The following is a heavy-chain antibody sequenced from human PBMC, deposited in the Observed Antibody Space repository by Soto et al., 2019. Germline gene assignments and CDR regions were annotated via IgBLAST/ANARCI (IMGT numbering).Heavy chain of an antibody. CDR3: ARRGYSFAWGY. D-gene: IGHD5-18*01. V-gene: IGHV3-53*01. CDR2: INSDGST. J-gene: IGHJ4*02. CDR1: GFLVNSAY. Sequence: EVQLVESGGGLIPPGGSLRLSCAASGFLVNSAYMTWVRQAPGKGLEWLSMINSDGSTLYAESVKGRFTISRDNSKNRVGLQMNRLRGEDPGMYYCARRGYSFAWGYWGQGTLVIVTS.